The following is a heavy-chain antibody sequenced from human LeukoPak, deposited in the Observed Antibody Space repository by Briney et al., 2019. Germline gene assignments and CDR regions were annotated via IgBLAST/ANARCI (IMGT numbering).Heavy chain of an antibody. CDR1: GGSISSYY. Sequence: SETLSLTCTVSGGSISSYYWSWIRQPPGKGLEWIGYIYYSGSTYYNPSLKSRVTISVDTSKNQFSLKLSSVTAADTAVYYCARHSRGAFVVVHYFDYWGQGTLVAVSS. J-gene: IGHJ4*02. D-gene: IGHD2-2*01. V-gene: IGHV4-59*04. CDR2: IYYSGST. CDR3: ARHSRGAFVVVHYFDY.